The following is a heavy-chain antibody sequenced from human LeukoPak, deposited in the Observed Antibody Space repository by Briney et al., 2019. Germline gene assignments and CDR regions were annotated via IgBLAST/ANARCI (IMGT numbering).Heavy chain of an antibody. Sequence: GASVKVSCKASGYTFTGHYMHWVRQAPGQGLEWMGWINPNSGGINYAQKFQGRVTITADESTSTAYMELSSLRSEDTAVYYCAREGGSPSPDAFDIWGQGTMVTVSS. CDR3: AREGGSPSPDAFDI. D-gene: IGHD1-26*01. CDR2: INPNSGGI. V-gene: IGHV1-2*02. CDR1: GYTFTGHY. J-gene: IGHJ3*02.